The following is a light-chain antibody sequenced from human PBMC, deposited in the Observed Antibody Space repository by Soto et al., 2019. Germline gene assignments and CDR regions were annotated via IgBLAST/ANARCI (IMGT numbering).Light chain of an antibody. Sequence: ETVLTQSPATLSLSPWERATLSCRASQSVSSSSLAWFQQKPGQAPRLLIYGASSRATGIPDRFSGSGSGTDFTLTISRLEPEDFAVYHCQQYGRSPLTFGGGTKVDIK. CDR1: QSVSSSS. J-gene: IGKJ4*01. CDR2: GAS. V-gene: IGKV3-20*01. CDR3: QQYGRSPLT.